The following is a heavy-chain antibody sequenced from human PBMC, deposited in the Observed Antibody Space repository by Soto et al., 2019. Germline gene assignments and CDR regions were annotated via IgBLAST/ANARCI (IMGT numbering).Heavy chain of an antibody. J-gene: IGHJ4*02. D-gene: IGHD3-16*02. CDR2: INHSGST. CDR3: ATRGSYRYIRADY. Sequence: SETLSLTCAVYGGSFSGYYWSWIRQPPGKGLEWIGEINHSGSTNYNPSLKSRVTISVDTSKNQFSLKLSSVTAADTAVYYCATRGSYRYIRADYWGQGTLVTVSS. CDR1: GGSFSGYY. V-gene: IGHV4-34*01.